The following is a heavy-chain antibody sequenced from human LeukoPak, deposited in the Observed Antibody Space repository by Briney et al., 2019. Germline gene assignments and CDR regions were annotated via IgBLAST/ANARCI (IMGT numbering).Heavy chain of an antibody. D-gene: IGHD2-15*01. CDR2: INHSGST. CDR1: GGSFSGYY. CDR3: ASRRGCSGGSCFHGWFDP. J-gene: IGHJ5*02. Sequence: SETLSLTCAVYGGSFSGYYWSWIRQPPGKGLEWIGEINHSGSTNYNPSLKSRVTISVDTSKNQFSLKLSSVTAADTAVYYCASRRGCSGGSCFHGWFDPWAREPWSPSPQ. V-gene: IGHV4-34*01.